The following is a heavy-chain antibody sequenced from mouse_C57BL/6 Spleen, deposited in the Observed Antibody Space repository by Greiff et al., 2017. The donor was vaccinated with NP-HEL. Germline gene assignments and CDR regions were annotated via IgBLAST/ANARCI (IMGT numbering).Heavy chain of an antibody. CDR1: GFSLSTSGMG. J-gene: IGHJ2*01. D-gene: IGHD1-1*01. CDR2: IYWDDDK. Sequence: QVTLKVCGPGILQSSQTLSLTCSFSGFSLSTSGMGVSWIRQPSGKGLEWLAHIYWDDDKRYNPSLKSRLTISKDTSRNQVFLKITSVDTADTATYYCARRDYYYGLDYWGQGTTLTVSS. V-gene: IGHV8-12*01. CDR3: ARRDYYYGLDY.